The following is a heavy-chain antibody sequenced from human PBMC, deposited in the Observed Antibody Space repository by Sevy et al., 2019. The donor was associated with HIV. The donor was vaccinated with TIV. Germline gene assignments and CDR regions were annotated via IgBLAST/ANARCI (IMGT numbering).Heavy chain of an antibody. V-gene: IGHV4-31*03. CDR2: IYYSGST. CDR3: ARDVREYYGSGPTNYGMDV. J-gene: IGHJ6*02. Sequence: SETLSLTCTVSGGSISSGGYYWSWIRQHPGKGLEWIGYIYYSGSTYYNPSLKSRVTISVDTSKNQFSLKLSSVTAADTAVYYCARDVREYYGSGPTNYGMDVWGQGTTVTVSS. CDR1: GGSISSGGYY. D-gene: IGHD3-10*01.